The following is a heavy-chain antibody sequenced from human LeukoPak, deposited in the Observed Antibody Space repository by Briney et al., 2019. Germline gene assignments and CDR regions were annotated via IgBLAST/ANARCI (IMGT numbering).Heavy chain of an antibody. J-gene: IGHJ3*01. CDR2: IYSDNT. CDR1: GFTVSSNS. CDR3: VREGPSTGSNYLGTLDV. D-gene: IGHD5-24*01. Sequence: GGSLRLSCTVSGFTVSSNSMSWVRQAPGKGLEWVSFIYSDNTHYSDSVKGRFTISRDNSKNTLYLQMNSLRAGDTAVYYCVREGPSTGSNYLGTLDVWGQGTLVTVSS. V-gene: IGHV3-53*01.